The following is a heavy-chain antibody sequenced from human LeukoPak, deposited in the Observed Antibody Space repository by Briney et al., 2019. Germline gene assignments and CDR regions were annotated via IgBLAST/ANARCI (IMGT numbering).Heavy chain of an antibody. V-gene: IGHV3-30*04. CDR2: ISYDGGNK. D-gene: IGHD1-26*01. CDR1: GFTFSTYA. CDR3: ARAHYSGSYWGFDP. J-gene: IGHJ5*02. Sequence: GGSLRLSCAASGFTFSTYAMHWVRQAPGKGLEWVAVISYDGGNKYYADSVKGRFTISRDTSKNTLYLQMNSLRAEDTALYYCARAHYSGSYWGFDPWGQGTLVTVSS.